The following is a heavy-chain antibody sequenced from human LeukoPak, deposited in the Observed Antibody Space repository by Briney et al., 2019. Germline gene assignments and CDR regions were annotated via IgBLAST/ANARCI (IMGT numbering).Heavy chain of an antibody. J-gene: IGHJ4*02. Sequence: PGGSLRLSCAASGFTFSSYWINWVRQAPGKGLEWVANIKQDGSEKYYVDSVKGRFTISRDNAKNSLYLQMNSLRAEDTAVYYCARGGFYGSGNRRPLNYWGQGTLVTVSS. CDR2: IKQDGSEK. CDR1: GFTFSSYW. V-gene: IGHV3-7*03. D-gene: IGHD3-10*01. CDR3: ARGGFYGSGNRRPLNY.